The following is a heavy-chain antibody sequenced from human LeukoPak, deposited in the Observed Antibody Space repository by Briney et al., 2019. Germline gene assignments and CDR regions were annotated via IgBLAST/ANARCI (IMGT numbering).Heavy chain of an antibody. V-gene: IGHV1-46*01. CDR3: ARDQEGFDY. Sequence: ASVKVSCKASGYTFTSNYIHWVRQAPGQGLEWMGMLYPRDGSTSYEQKFQGRVTVTRDTSTSTVHMELSGLRSEDTAVYYCARDQEGFDYWGQGTLVTVSS. CDR2: LYPRDGST. J-gene: IGHJ4*02. CDR1: GYTFTSNY.